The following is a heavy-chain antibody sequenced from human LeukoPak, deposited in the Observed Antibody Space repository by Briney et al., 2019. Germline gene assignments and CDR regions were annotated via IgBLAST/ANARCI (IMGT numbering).Heavy chain of an antibody. V-gene: IGHV3-15*01. Sequence: GGSLRLSCAASGFSFNGAWMSWVRQAPGKGLEWVGRIKSDTDGETTDYAAPVEGRLTISRDDSRNTLYLQMTTLKTEDTALYYCTTDPHSGYCSGVSCYPYDYWGQGTLVTVSS. D-gene: IGHD2-15*01. CDR2: IKSDTDGETT. CDR3: TTDPHSGYCSGVSCYPYDY. J-gene: IGHJ4*02. CDR1: GFSFNGAW.